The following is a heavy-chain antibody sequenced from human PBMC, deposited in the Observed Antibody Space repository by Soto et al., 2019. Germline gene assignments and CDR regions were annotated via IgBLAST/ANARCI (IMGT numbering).Heavy chain of an antibody. CDR1: GFTFSSYS. Sequence: PGGSLRLSCAASGFTFSSYSMNWVRQAPGKGLEWVSYISSSSSTIYYADSVKGRFTISRDNAKNSLYLQMNSLRAEDTAVYYFARDGKLLWFGELLPLDAFDIWGQGTMVTVSS. D-gene: IGHD3-10*01. V-gene: IGHV3-48*01. CDR3: ARDGKLLWFGELLPLDAFDI. J-gene: IGHJ3*02. CDR2: ISSSSSTI.